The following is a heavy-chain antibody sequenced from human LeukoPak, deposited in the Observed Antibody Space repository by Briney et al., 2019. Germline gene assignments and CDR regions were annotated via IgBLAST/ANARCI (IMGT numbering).Heavy chain of an antibody. V-gene: IGHV3-7*01. CDR3: ARQGDPSLGDVRDFWTGYYTCFDY. Sequence: PGGSLRLSYEASGFTFTNYGMSWVRQAPGKGLEWVANIKQDGSEKYYVDSVKGRFTISRDNAKNSLYLQMNSLRAEDTAVYYCARQGDPSLGDVRDFWTGYYTCFDYWGQGTLVTVSS. CDR2: IKQDGSEK. J-gene: IGHJ4*02. D-gene: IGHD3/OR15-3a*01. CDR1: GFTFTNYG.